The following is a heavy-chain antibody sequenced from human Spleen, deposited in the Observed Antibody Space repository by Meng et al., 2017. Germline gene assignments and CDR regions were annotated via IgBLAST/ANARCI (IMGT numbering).Heavy chain of an antibody. Sequence: SETLSLTCAVYGGSFSGYYWSWIRQPPGKGLEWIGEINHSGSTNYNPSLKSRVTISVDTSKNQFSLKLSSVTAADTAVYYWARANGRCSNHQIDYWGQGTLVTVSS. J-gene: IGHJ4*02. CDR1: GGSFSGYY. D-gene: IGHD2-8*01. CDR3: ARANGRCSNHQIDY. V-gene: IGHV4-34*01. CDR2: INHSGST.